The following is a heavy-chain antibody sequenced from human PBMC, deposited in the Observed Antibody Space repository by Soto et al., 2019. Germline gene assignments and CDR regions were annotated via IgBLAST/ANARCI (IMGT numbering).Heavy chain of an antibody. J-gene: IGHJ4*02. V-gene: IGHV4-39*01. CDR1: GGSISSSSYY. Sequence: SETLSLTCTVSGGSISSSSYYWGWIRQPPGKGLEWIGSIYYSGSTYYNPSLKSRVTISVDTSKNQFSLKLSSVTAADTAVYYCARQSLGPYFDYWGQGTLVTVSS. CDR3: ARQSLGPYFDY. D-gene: IGHD3-16*01. CDR2: IYYSGST.